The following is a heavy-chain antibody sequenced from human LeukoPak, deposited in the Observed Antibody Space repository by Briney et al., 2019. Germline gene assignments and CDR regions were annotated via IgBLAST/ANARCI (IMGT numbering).Heavy chain of an antibody. CDR3: ASPTDYDFWSGFDY. CDR1: RFTFSNYA. D-gene: IGHD3-3*01. CDR2: ISYDGNTK. J-gene: IGHJ4*02. V-gene: IGHV3-30-3*01. Sequence: GGSLRLSCAVSRFTFSNYAMHWVRQAPGKGLEWVALISYDGNTKYYADSVKGRFTISRDNSKNTLYLQMNSLRAEDTAVYYCASPTDYDFWSGFDYWGQGTLVTVSS.